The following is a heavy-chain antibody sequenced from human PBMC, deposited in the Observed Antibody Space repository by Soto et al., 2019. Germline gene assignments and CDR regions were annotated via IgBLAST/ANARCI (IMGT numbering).Heavy chain of an antibody. D-gene: IGHD2-15*01. Sequence: TRSLTCAVSGGSISSGGYSWSWIRQPPGKGLEWIGYIYHSGSTYYNPSLKSRVTISVDRSKNQFSLKLSSVTAADTAVYYCARGGADAEEYFDYWGQGTLVTVSS. CDR1: GGSISSGGYS. J-gene: IGHJ4*02. CDR3: ARGGADAEEYFDY. CDR2: IYHSGST. V-gene: IGHV4-30-2*01.